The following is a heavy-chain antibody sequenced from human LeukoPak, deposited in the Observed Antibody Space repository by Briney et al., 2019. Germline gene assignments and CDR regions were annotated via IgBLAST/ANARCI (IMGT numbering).Heavy chain of an antibody. CDR2: ISSSSSYI. CDR1: GFTFSSYS. V-gene: IGHV3-21*01. CDR3: AKPVVAATPYYFDY. Sequence: GGSLRLSCAASGFTFSSYSMNWIRQAPGKGLEWVSSISSSSSYIYYADSVKGRFTISRDNAKNSLYLQMNSLRAEDTAVYYCAKPVVAATPYYFDYWGQGTLVTVSS. D-gene: IGHD2-15*01. J-gene: IGHJ4*02.